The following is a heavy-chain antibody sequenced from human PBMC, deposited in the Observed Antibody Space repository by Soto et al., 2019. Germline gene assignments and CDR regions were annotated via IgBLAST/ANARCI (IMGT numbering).Heavy chain of an antibody. CDR1: GGSISSTNW. J-gene: IGHJ4*02. V-gene: IGHV4-4*02. CDR2: IYHSGST. CDR3: ASARVTTPVLFDY. Sequence: QVQLQESGPGLVKPSGTLSLTCAVSGGSISSTNWWSWVRQPPGKGLEWIGEIYHSGSTNYNPSLKSRVTISVDKSTNQFSLKLNSVTAADTAVYYCASARVTTPVLFDYWGQGTLVTVSS. D-gene: IGHD4-17*01.